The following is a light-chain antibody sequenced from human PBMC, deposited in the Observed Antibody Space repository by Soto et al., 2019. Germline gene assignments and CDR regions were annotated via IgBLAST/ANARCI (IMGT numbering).Light chain of an antibody. J-gene: IGKJ3*01. CDR3: QQDYNFPRT. CDR2: GAS. Sequence: PGDRVTLSCRASQRVSSSYLTWYQQKPGQAPRLLIYGASTRATSIPARFSGSGSGTDFTLTISSLQPEDFAVYYCQQDYNFPRTFGPGTKVDIK. V-gene: IGKV3D-7*01. CDR1: QRVSSSY.